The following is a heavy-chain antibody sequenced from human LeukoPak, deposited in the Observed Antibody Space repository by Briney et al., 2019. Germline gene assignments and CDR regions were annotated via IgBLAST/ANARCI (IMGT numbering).Heavy chain of an antibody. CDR2: IIPIFGTA. J-gene: IGHJ4*02. CDR3: AESLYYYDSSGHPFDY. CDR1: GYTFTSYY. D-gene: IGHD3-22*01. Sequence: ASVKVSCTASGYTFTSYYMHWVRQAPGQGLEWMGGIIPIFGTANYAQKFQGRVTITADESTSTAYMELSSLRSEDTAVYYCAESLYYYDSSGHPFDYWGQGTLVTVSS. V-gene: IGHV1-69*13.